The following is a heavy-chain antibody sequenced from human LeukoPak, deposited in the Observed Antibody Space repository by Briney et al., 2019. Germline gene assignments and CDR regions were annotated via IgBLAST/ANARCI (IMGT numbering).Heavy chain of an antibody. CDR2: ISYDGSNK. J-gene: IGHJ5*02. V-gene: IGHV3-30-3*01. Sequence: PGGSLRLSCAASGFTFSSYAMHWVRQAPGKGLEWVAVISYDGSNKYYADSVKGRFTISRDNSKNTLYLQMNSLRAEDTAVYYCARDVAAAMLPWGQGTLVTVSS. CDR3: ARDVAAAMLP. D-gene: IGHD6-13*01. CDR1: GFTFSSYA.